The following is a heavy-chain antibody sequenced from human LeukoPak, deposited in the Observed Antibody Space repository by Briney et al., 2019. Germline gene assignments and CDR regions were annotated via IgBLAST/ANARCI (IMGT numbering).Heavy chain of an antibody. CDR2: ISGSGSHT. CDR3: VGVRYNYGLSAY. D-gene: IGHD5-18*01. Sequence: GGSLRLSCAASGFSFGDYAMNWVRQVPGTGPEWVSGISGSGSHTFYRDSVKGRFTISRDNSKNTLYLQMNKLRAEDTAIYYCVGVRYNYGLSAYWGQGALVIVSS. J-gene: IGHJ4*02. CDR1: GFSFGDYA. V-gene: IGHV3-23*01.